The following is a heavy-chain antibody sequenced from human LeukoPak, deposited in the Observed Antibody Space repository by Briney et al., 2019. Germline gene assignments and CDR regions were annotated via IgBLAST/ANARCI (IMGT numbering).Heavy chain of an antibody. D-gene: IGHD4/OR15-4a*01. V-gene: IGHV4-59*01. CDR1: GGSISLYY. Sequence: SETLSLTCNVSGGSISLYYWSWIRQPPGKGLDWIGYIYYGRSTNYNPSLKSRVTISVDTFNKQFSLSLSSVTAADTAFYFCARSASGTWLDSWGQGTLVTVSS. CDR3: ARSASGTWLDS. CDR2: IYYGRST. J-gene: IGHJ5*01.